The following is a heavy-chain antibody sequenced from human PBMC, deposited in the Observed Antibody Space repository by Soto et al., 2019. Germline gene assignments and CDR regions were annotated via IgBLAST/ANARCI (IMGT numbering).Heavy chain of an antibody. CDR3: ARDDNSGFFIGYYGLDV. D-gene: IGHD6-19*01. CDR1: GGTFSNLA. CDR2: IIPVYDTA. Sequence: SVKVSCKASGGTFSNLAISWVRQAPGQGLEWMGAIIPVYDTAKYAQKFQDRLTITADESTSTAYMELRSLRSEDTAVYYCARDDNSGFFIGYYGLDVWGQGTTVTVSS. J-gene: IGHJ6*02. V-gene: IGHV1-69*13.